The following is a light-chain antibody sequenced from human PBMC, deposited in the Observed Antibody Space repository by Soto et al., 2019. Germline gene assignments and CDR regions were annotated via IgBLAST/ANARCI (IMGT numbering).Light chain of an antibody. CDR1: SSNIGRNS. CDR2: SNH. V-gene: IGLV1-47*02. J-gene: IGLJ1*01. Sequence: QSVVTQPPSASGTAGQRVTISCSGTSSNIGRNSVYWYQQLPGTAPKLLIYSNHQRPSGVPDRFSGSKSGTSAYLAISGLRSEDEADYYCAVWDDSVRGYVFATGTKVTVL. CDR3: AVWDDSVRGYV.